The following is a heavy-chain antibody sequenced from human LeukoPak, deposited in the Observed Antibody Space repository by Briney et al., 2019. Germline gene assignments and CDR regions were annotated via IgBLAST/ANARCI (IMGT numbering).Heavy chain of an antibody. CDR2: ISYDRSNK. D-gene: IGHD5-24*01. J-gene: IGHJ3*02. CDR3: AKDRFSSKERRWLQRDQDAFDI. V-gene: IGHV3-30*18. Sequence: GGTLRLSRAASGFTLSSYVMHWVRHAPGKGREWGGVISYDRSNKYYADSPKGRFTISRDNSKNTLYLQMNSLKAEDTAVYYCAKDRFSSKERRWLQRDQDAFDIWGQGTMVTVSS. CDR1: GFTLSSYV.